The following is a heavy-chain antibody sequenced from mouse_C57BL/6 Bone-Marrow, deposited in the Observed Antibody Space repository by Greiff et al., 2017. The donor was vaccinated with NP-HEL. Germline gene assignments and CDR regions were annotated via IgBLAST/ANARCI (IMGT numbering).Heavy chain of an antibody. D-gene: IGHD1-1*01. J-gene: IGHJ2*01. V-gene: IGHV1-19*01. CDR1: GYTFTDYY. CDR3: AIPIITTVVAYYFDY. CDR2: INPYNGGT. Sequence: EVQLQQSGPVLVKPGASVKMSCKASGYTFTDYYMNWVKQSHGKSLEWIGVINPYNGGTSYNQKFKGKATLTVDKSSSTAYMELNSLTSGDSAVYYCAIPIITTVVAYYFDYWGQGTTLTVSS.